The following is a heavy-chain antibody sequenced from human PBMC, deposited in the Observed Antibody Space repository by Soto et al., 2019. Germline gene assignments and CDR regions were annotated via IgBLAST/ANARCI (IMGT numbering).Heavy chain of an antibody. J-gene: IGHJ5*02. CDR3: ARLNRIVAARLKWFDP. V-gene: IGHV4-59*08. CDR2: IYYSGST. D-gene: IGHD6-6*01. CDR1: GGSISSYY. Sequence: QVQLQESGPGLVKPSETLSLTCTVSGGSISSYYWSWIRQPPGKGLGWIGYIYYSGSTNYNPSLKSRVTISVDTSKNQFSLKLSSVTAADTAVYYCARLNRIVAARLKWFDPWGQGTLVTVSS.